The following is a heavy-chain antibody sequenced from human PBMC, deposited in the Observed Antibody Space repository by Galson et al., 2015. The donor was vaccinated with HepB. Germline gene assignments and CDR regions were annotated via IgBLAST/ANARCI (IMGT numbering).Heavy chain of an antibody. CDR3: ARALVGYCSGGSCYSGPGGKYYFDY. J-gene: IGHJ4*02. CDR2: IYTSGST. D-gene: IGHD2-15*01. V-gene: IGHV4-61*02. Sequence: TVSGGSISSGSYYWSWIRQPAGKGLEWIGRIYTSGSTNYNPSLKSRVTISVDTSKNQFSLKLSSVTAADTAVYYCARALVGYCSGGSCYSGPGGKYYFDYWGQGTLVTVSS. CDR1: GGSISSGSYY.